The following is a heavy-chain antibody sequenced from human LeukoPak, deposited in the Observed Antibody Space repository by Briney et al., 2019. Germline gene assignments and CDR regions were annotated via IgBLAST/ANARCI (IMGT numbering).Heavy chain of an antibody. CDR3: AREKGIAAAGRGSPFWFDP. CDR1: GGSISSSNW. Sequence: SETLSLTCAVSGGSISSSNWWSWVRQPPGKGLEWIGEIYHSGSTNYNPSLKSRVTTSVDKSKNQFSLKLSSVTAADTAVYYCAREKGIAAAGRGSPFWFDPWGQGTLVTVSS. D-gene: IGHD6-13*01. J-gene: IGHJ5*02. V-gene: IGHV4-4*02. CDR2: IYHSGST.